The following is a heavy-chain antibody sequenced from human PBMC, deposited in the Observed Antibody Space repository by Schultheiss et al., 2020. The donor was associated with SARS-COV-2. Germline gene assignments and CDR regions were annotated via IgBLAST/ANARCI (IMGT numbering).Heavy chain of an antibody. J-gene: IGHJ4*02. Sequence: GGSLRLSCAASGFSFTSFAMSWVRQAPGKGLEWVSVIGSGGGGATYYAGSVKGRFTISRDNSKNTLYLQMNSLRAEDTALYYCATGTTGPEYWGQGTLVTVSS. CDR3: ATGTTGPEY. CDR2: IGSGGGGAT. D-gene: IGHD2-8*02. V-gene: IGHV3-23*01. CDR1: GFSFTSFA.